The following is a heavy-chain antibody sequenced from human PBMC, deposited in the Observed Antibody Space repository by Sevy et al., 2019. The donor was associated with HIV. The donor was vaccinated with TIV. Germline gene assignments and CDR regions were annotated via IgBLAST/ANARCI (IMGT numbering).Heavy chain of an antibody. J-gene: IGHJ4*02. CDR1: GFTISRYD. V-gene: IGHV3-13*01. CDR2: IGTAGDT. CDR3: ARANYYDSSGYYRLDY. Sequence: GGSLRLSCAASGFTISRYDMHWVRQATGKGLEWVSAIGTAGDTYYPGSVKGRFTISRENAKNSLYLQMNSLRAGDTAVYYCARANYYDSSGYYRLDYWGQGTLVTVSS. D-gene: IGHD3-22*01.